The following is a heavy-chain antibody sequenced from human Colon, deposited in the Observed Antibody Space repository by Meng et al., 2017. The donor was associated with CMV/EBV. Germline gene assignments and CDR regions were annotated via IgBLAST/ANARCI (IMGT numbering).Heavy chain of an antibody. D-gene: IGHD3-16*01. CDR2: ISAYNGNT. CDR1: GYTFTSYG. V-gene: IGHV1-18*01. J-gene: IGHJ6*02. Sequence: ASVKVSCKASGYTFTSYGISSVRQAPGQGLEWMGWISAYNGNTYHAQKFQGRVTMTTDTSTNTAYMELRSLRSDDTAVYYCARETRRRDGDYYYAMDVWGQGTTVTVSS. CDR3: ARETRRRDGDYYYAMDV.